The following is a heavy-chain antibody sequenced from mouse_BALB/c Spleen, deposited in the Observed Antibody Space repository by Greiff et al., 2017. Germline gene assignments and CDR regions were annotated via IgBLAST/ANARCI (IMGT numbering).Heavy chain of an antibody. D-gene: IGHD2-14*01. CDR1: GYSFTSYW. V-gene: IGHV1S127*01. CDR3: ARTYYRYDGHYYAMDY. Sequence: QVQLQQSGPQLVRPGASVKISCKASGYSFTSYWMHWVKQRPGQGLEWIGMIDPSDSETRLNQKFKDKATLTVDKSSSTAYMQLSSPTSEDSAVYYCARTYYRYDGHYYAMDYWGQGTSVTVSS. J-gene: IGHJ4*01. CDR2: IDPSDSET.